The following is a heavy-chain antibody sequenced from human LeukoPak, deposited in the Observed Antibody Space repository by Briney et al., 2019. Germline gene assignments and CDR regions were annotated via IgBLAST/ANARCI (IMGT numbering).Heavy chain of an antibody. CDR3: ARLRYYDSSGYSYFDY. D-gene: IGHD3-22*01. Sequence: SETLSLTCIVSGGSVSSGDYYWSWIRQPPGKGLEWIGHIYYTGSANYNPSLKSRVTISVDTSKNQFSLKLSSVTAAGTAVYYCARLRYYDSSGYSYFDYWGQGTLVTVSS. J-gene: IGHJ4*02. V-gene: IGHV4-61*08. CDR2: IYYTGSA. CDR1: GGSVSSGDYY.